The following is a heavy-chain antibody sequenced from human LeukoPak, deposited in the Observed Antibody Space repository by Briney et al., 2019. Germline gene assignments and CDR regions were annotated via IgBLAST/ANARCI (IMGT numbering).Heavy chain of an antibody. D-gene: IGHD5-24*01. CDR2: INTGGSTT. Sequence: GSLRLSCETAGFPFSSHWMHWVRQAPRKGLVWVSRINTGGSTTDYADSVKGRFTISRDNAKNTLYLQMNSLRAEDTAVYYCSRDLRGRDDYWGQGILAIVSS. CDR1: GFPFSSHW. CDR3: SRDLRGRDDY. J-gene: IGHJ4*02. V-gene: IGHV3-74*01.